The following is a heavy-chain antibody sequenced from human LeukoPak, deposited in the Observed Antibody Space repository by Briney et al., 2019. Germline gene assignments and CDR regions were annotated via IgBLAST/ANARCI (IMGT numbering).Heavy chain of an antibody. D-gene: IGHD3-9*01. CDR2: IYYSGST. CDR3: ARPGRGPGYFDWLLGGYYFDY. V-gene: IGHV4-59*07. Sequence: PSDTLSLTCTVSGGSISSYYWRWIRQPPGKGLEWIGYIYYSGSTNYNPSLKSRVTVSVDTSKNQFSLKVTSVTAADTAVYYCARPGRGPGYFDWLLGGYYFDYWGQGTLVTVSS. CDR1: GGSISSYY. J-gene: IGHJ4*02.